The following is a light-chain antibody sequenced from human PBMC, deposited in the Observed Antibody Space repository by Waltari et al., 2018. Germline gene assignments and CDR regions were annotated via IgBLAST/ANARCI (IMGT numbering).Light chain of an antibody. V-gene: IGKV3-15*01. CDR1: QSVGSK. CDR2: DAY. Sequence: EIEMTQSPATLSVSPRERATLSCRASQSVGSKLAWYQQKPGQAPRLLIYDAYTRATGIHARFTGSGSGTEFTLTISSLQSEDFAVYHCLQYNHWPPWTFGQGTKVEIK. CDR3: LQYNHWPPWT. J-gene: IGKJ1*01.